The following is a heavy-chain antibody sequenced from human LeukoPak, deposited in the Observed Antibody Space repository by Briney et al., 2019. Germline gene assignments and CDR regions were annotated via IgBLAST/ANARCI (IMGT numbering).Heavy chain of an antibody. V-gene: IGHV4-38-2*02. CDR3: ARDSGTTGEVKFDP. CDR1: GYFTSSGYY. CDR2: IYGSGTI. Sequence: NPSETLSLTCTVSGYFTSSGYYWAWIRQPPGKGPEWIGRIYGSGTITYNPSLESRVTMSVDTSKNQFSLKLRSVTAADTAVYYCARDSGTTGEVKFDPWGQGILVTVSS. D-gene: IGHD3-10*01. J-gene: IGHJ5*02.